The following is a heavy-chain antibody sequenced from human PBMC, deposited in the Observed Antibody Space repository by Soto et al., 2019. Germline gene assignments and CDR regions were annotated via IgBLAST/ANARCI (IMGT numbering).Heavy chain of an antibody. CDR2: ISGSGGSI. CDR3: AKADYGGNSRKLFDY. V-gene: IGHV3-23*01. D-gene: IGHD4-17*01. J-gene: IGHJ4*02. CDR1: GFTFSNYA. Sequence: PGGSLRLSCAASGFTFSNYAMSWVRQAPGKGLEWVSAISGSGGSIYYADSVKGRFTISRDNSKNTLYLQMNSLRAEDTAVYYCAKADYGGNSRKLFDYWGQGTLVTVSS.